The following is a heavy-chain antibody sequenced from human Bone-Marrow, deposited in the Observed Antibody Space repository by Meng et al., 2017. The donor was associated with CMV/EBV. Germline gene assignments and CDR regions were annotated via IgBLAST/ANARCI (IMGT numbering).Heavy chain of an antibody. D-gene: IGHD3-16*02. CDR3: ARAPSGSYPDY. V-gene: IGHV6-1*01. CDR1: GDSVSSDSGA. Sequence: SETLSLTRAISGDSVSSDSGAWNWIRQSPSRGLEWLGRTYYRSQWKTDYAVSVKSRMTIKSDTSKNQFSLQLNSVTPEDTAVYYCARAPSGSYPDYWGQGTLVTVSS. CDR2: TYYRSQWKT. J-gene: IGHJ4*02.